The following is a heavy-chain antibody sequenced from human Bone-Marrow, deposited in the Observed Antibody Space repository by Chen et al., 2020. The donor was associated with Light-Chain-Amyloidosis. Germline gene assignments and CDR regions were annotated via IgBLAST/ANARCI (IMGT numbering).Heavy chain of an antibody. CDR3: ARRRDRYTFDY. Sequence: EQSGPEVKKPGESLKISCTGSGYTLPNYWIGWVRQMPGKGLEWLGVTYPEDSDRGYSPSFEGQVTISAAKSITTAYLQWRSLKASDTAMDYCARRRDRYTFDYWGQGTLVTVSS. CDR2: TYPEDSDR. D-gene: IGHD1-26*01. V-gene: IGHV5-51*01. CDR1: GYTLPNYW. J-gene: IGHJ4*02.